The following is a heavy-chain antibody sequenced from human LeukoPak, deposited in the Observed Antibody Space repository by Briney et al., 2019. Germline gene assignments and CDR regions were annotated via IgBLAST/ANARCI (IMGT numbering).Heavy chain of an antibody. CDR3: ASWALTVTHAFDT. V-gene: IGHV4-38-2*01. CDR2: IYHSGST. D-gene: IGHD4-17*01. Sequence: PSETLSLTCAVSGYSISSGYYWGWIRQPPGKGLEWIGSIYHSGSTYYNPSLKSRVTISVDTSKNQFSLKLSSVTAADTAVYYCASWALTVTHAFDTWGQGTMVTVSS. J-gene: IGHJ3*02. CDR1: GYSISSGYY.